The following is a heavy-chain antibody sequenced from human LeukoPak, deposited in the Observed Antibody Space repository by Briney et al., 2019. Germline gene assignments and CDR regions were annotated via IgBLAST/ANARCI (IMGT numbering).Heavy chain of an antibody. J-gene: IGHJ4*02. CDR3: ATFRFYGDYGFSFDY. D-gene: IGHD4-17*01. CDR2: IIPIFGTA. V-gene: IGHV1-69*06. Sequence: SVKVSCKASGGTFSSYAISWVRQAPGQGLEWMGGIIPIFGTANYAQKFQGRVTMTEDTSTDTAYMELSSLRSEDTAVYYCATFRFYGDYGFSFDYWGQGTLVTVSS. CDR1: GGTFSSYA.